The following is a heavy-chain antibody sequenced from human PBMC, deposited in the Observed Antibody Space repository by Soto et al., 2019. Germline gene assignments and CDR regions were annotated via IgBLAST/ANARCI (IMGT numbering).Heavy chain of an antibody. V-gene: IGHV4-59*02. J-gene: IGHJ3*01. CDR1: DGSVSSHY. CDR3: ARSPGDYSLAFGAFDV. D-gene: IGHD2-15*01. Sequence: SETLSLTCTVSDGSVSSHYCSWLRQPPRNTLEWIGYINYSGSTKYNPSLQSRVTISADTSKNQFSLKLTSVTAADTALYYCARSPGDYSLAFGAFDVWGPGAMVTVSS. CDR2: INYSGST.